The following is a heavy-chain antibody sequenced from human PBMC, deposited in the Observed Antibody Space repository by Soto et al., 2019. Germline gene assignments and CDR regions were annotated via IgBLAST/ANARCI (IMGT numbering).Heavy chain of an antibody. V-gene: IGHV4-34*01. CDR3: ARRVTMVRGVMDY. J-gene: IGHJ4*02. CDR1: GGSFSGYY. CDR2: INHSGST. D-gene: IGHD3-10*01. Sequence: SQTLSLTCAVYGGSFSGYYWSWIRQPPGKGLEWIGEINHSGSTNYNPSLKSRVTISVDTSKNQFSLKLSSVTAADTAVYYCARRVTMVRGVMDYWGQGTLVTVSS.